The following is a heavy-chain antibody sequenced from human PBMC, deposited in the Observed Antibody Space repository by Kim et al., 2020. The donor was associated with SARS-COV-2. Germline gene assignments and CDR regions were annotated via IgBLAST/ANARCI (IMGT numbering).Heavy chain of an antibody. CDR3: ARGHYTSGSYDY. D-gene: IGHD3-10*01. CDR1: GYTFTSYY. V-gene: IGHV1-46*01. J-gene: IGHJ4*02. CDR2: INPRGDST. Sequence: ASVKVSCKASGYTFTSYYMHWVRQAPGQGLEWMGMINPRGDSTTYAQKFEGRVTMTRDTSTSTVYMELSSLRSEETAVYYCARGHYTSGSYDYWGQGTLVTVSS.